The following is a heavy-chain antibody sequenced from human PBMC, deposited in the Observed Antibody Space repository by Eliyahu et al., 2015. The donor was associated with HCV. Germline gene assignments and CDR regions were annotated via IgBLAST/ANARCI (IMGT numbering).Heavy chain of an antibody. J-gene: IGHJ4*02. CDR2: IYXSGST. Sequence: QVQLQESGPGLVKPSQXLSLTCTXSGGSISSGGYYWSWIRQHPGKGLEWIGYIYXSGSTYYNPSLKSRVTISVDTSKNQFSLKLSSVTAADTAVYYCAREPRIAAPPHFDYWGQGTLVTVSS. V-gene: IGHV4-31*03. CDR3: AREPRIAAPPHFDY. D-gene: IGHD6-6*01. CDR1: GGSISSGGYY.